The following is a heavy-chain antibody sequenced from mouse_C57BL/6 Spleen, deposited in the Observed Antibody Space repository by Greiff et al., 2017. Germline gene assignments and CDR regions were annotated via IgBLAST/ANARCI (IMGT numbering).Heavy chain of an antibody. CDR2: ISSGSSTI. J-gene: IGHJ4*01. D-gene: IGHD2-4*01. CDR3: ASPDYGGAMDY. V-gene: IGHV5-17*01. CDR1: GFTFSDYG. Sequence: EVQLVESGGGLVKPGGSLKLSCAASGFTFSDYGMHWVRQAPEKGLEWVAYISSGSSTIYYADTVKGRFTISRDNAKNTLFLQMTSLRSEDTAMYYCASPDYGGAMDYWGQGTSVTVSS.